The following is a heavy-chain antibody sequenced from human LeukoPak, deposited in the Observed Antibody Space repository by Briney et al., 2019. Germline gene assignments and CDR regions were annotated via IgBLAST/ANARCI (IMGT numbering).Heavy chain of an antibody. J-gene: IGHJ4*02. CDR2: IYASGST. CDR1: GGSFSGHY. D-gene: IGHD3-22*01. CDR3: ARGWRDSSGYPTLYYFDY. V-gene: IGHV4-4*07. Sequence: SETLSLTCTVSGGSFSGHYWTWIWQPAGKGLEWIGRIYASGSTNYNPSLKSRLTMSVDTSKMQFSLRLSSVTAADKAVYYCARGWRDSSGYPTLYYFDYWGQGTLVTVSS.